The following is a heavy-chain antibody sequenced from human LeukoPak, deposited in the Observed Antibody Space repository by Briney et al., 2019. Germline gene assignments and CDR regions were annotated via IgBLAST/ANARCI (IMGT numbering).Heavy chain of an antibody. D-gene: IGHD2-21*02. CDR3: AKMGDAVFDY. Sequence: GGSLRLSCAASGFTFSSYWMSWVRQAPGKGLEWVANIKQDGSEKYYVDSVKGRFTISRDNSKNTLYLQMNSLRAEDTAVYYCAKMGDAVFDYWGQGTLVTVSS. J-gene: IGHJ4*02. V-gene: IGHV3-7*03. CDR2: IKQDGSEK. CDR1: GFTFSSYW.